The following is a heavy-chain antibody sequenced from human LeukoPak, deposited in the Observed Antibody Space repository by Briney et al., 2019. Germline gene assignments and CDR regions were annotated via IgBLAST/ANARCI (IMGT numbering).Heavy chain of an antibody. D-gene: IGHD4-17*01. CDR2: VYYTGRT. J-gene: IGHJ4*02. Sequence: SETLSLTCSVSGGSISSSSYYWGWIRQPPGKGLECIGYVYYTGRTYYNPSLKSRVTISVDTSKNQFSLKLNSVTAADTAVYYCARDSSTVTTRHFDYWGQGTLVTVSS. V-gene: IGHV4-61*01. CDR3: ARDSSTVTTRHFDY. CDR1: GGSISSSSYY.